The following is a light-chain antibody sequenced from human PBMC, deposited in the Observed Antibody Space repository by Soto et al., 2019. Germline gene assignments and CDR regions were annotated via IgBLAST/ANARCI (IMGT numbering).Light chain of an antibody. CDR3: QQYNNWPPIT. V-gene: IGKV3D-15*01. J-gene: IGKJ5*01. CDR1: QSVGDT. CDR2: STS. Sequence: EIVLTQSPGTLSLSPGERATLSCRASQSVGDTYLAWYQQKPGQAPRLLMYSTSIRATGTPDRFSGSVSGTEFTLPISSLQSEDFAAYYCQQYNNWPPITFGQGTRLEIK.